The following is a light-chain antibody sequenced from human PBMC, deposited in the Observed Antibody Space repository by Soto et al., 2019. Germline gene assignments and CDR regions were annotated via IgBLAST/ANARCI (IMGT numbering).Light chain of an antibody. CDR1: QGITNY. Sequence: DIQMTQSPSSLSSSVVYIFTITCQASQGITNYLNWYQQKPGKAPKLLIYGASNLETGVPSRFSGSGSGTDFTFTISSLQAEDIATYFCQQYDSVFTFGQGTRLEI. CDR2: GAS. CDR3: QQYDSVFT. J-gene: IGKJ5*01. V-gene: IGKV1-33*01.